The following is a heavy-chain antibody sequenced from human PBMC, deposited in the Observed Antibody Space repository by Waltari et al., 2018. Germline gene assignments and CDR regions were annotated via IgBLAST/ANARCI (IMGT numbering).Heavy chain of an antibody. V-gene: IGHV4-61*02. CDR1: NGSLSSGSFY. J-gene: IGHJ3*02. Sequence: VQLQESGPGLVEPSQTLSLTCTVPNGSLSSGSFYWSWLRQRAGKGLEWIGHLYTTGSTNYNPSLESRVTISADTSKNQFSLKLTSVTAADSAVYFCARTGTVVVVPTAKGAFHIWGQGTAVTVSS. CDR2: LYTTGST. D-gene: IGHD2-15*01. CDR3: ARTGTVVVVPTAKGAFHI.